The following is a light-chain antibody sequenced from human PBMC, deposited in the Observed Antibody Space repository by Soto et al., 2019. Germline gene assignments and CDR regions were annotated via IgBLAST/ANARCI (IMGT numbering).Light chain of an antibody. V-gene: IGLV1-47*02. Sequence: QSVLTQSPSASGTPGQRVTISCSGTSSNIGTNYVYWYQQLPGTAPKVLIYSNNQRPSGVPDRFSGSKSGTSASLAISGLRSEDEADYYCVSWDDSLSGLVFGTGTKVTVL. CDR2: SNN. CDR1: SSNIGTNY. J-gene: IGLJ1*01. CDR3: VSWDDSLSGLV.